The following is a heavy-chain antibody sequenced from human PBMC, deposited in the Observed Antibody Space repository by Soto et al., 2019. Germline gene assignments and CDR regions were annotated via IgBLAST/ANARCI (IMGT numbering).Heavy chain of an antibody. Sequence: GARRLPCTSFVFTLQNDAMAWFREAPGKGLEWVSTLIGGHYGTAYSYSVKGRFTVSRDNSKNCLYLQMNSLGVEDTAMYFCAKGKSTGDIDWFDPWGQGSLVTVSS. CDR2: LIGGHYGT. V-gene: IGHV3-23*01. J-gene: IGHJ5*02. D-gene: IGHD3-10*01. CDR3: AKGKSTGDIDWFDP. CDR1: VFTLQNDA.